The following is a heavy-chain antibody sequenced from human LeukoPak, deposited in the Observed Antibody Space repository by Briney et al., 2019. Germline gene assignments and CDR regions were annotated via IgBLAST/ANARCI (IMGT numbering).Heavy chain of an antibody. CDR1: GYSISSGYY. CDR2: IYHSGST. Sequence: SETLSLTCTVSGYSISSGYYWGWIRQPPGKGLEWIGSIYHSGSTYYNPSLKSRVTISVDTSKNQFSLKLSSVTAADTAVYYCARVPSSNYIPFDPWGQGTLVTVSS. V-gene: IGHV4-38-2*02. J-gene: IGHJ5*02. CDR3: ARVPSSNYIPFDP. D-gene: IGHD4-11*01.